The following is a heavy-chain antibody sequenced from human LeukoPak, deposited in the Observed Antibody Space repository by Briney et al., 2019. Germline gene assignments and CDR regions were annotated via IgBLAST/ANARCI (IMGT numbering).Heavy chain of an antibody. Sequence: SGTLSLTCTVSGGSISNYYWTWIRQPPGKGLEWIGYIYNSGSTNYNPSLKSRVTISVDTSENQFSLKLSSVTAAHTAVYYCARVGDYALKDWGQGNLVTVSS. D-gene: IGHD4-17*01. CDR3: ARVGDYALKD. CDR2: IYNSGST. V-gene: IGHV4-59*01. J-gene: IGHJ4*02. CDR1: GGSISNYY.